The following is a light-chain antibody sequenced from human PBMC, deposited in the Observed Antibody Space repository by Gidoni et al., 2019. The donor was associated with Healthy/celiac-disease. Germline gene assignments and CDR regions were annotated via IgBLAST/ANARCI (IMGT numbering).Light chain of an antibody. CDR3: QQYNNWRT. J-gene: IGKJ1*01. CDR1: QSVSSN. Sequence: EIVITQSPATLSVSPGERAPLSCRASQSVSSNLAWYQQKPGQAPRLLIYGASTRATGSPARCSGSGSGTEFTLTISSLQSEDFAVYYCQQYNNWRTFGQGTKVEIK. V-gene: IGKV3-15*01. CDR2: GAS.